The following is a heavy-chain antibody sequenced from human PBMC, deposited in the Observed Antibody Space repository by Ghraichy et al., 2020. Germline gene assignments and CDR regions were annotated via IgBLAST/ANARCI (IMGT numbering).Heavy chain of an antibody. CDR3: ATGGCSGGSCYSYFQH. CDR2: ISGSGGST. J-gene: IGHJ1*01. Sequence: GGSLRLSCAASGFTFSSYAMSWVRQAPGKGLEWVSAISGSGGSTDYADSVKGRFTISRDNSKNTLYLQMNSLRAEDTAVYYCATGGCSGGSCYSYFQHWGQDTLVTVSS. V-gene: IGHV3-23*01. D-gene: IGHD2-15*01. CDR1: GFTFSSYA.